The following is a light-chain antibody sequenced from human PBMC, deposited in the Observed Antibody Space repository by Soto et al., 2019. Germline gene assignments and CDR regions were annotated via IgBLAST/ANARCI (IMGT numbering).Light chain of an antibody. Sequence: DFQMTQSPSSLSASVGDRVTITCRTSQTINNYLNWYRQKPGKVPEVLIYGASSLQRGVSSRFTGSASRTYFTLTISSLQPEDFATYYCQQVYDFPHTFGQGTKVEV. J-gene: IGKJ2*01. CDR3: QQVYDFPHT. V-gene: IGKV1-39*01. CDR2: GAS. CDR1: QTINNY.